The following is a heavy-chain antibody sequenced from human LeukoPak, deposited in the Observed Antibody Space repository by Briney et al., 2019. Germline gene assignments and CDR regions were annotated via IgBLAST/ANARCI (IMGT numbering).Heavy chain of an antibody. V-gene: IGHV3-7*01. D-gene: IGHD4-17*01. Sequence: PGGSLRLSCAASGFTFTSYWMSWVRQAPGKGLEWVANIKQDGSEKYYVDSVKGRFTISRDNAKNSLYLQMNSLRAEDTAVYYCVRWDHGDYGNYWGQGILVTVSS. CDR1: GFTFTSYW. CDR3: VRWDHGDYGNY. CDR2: IKQDGSEK. J-gene: IGHJ4*02.